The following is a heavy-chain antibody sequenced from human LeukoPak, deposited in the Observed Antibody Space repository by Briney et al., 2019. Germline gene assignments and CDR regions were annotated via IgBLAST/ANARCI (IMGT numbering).Heavy chain of an antibody. CDR3: ARTGYSSGWTDYYYYMDV. J-gene: IGHJ6*03. D-gene: IGHD6-19*01. CDR1: GYTFTGYY. Sequence: ASVRVSCKASGYTFTGYYLHWVRQAPGQGLEWMGWINPNSGGTNYAQKFQGRVTMTRDTSISTAYMELSRLRSDDTAVYYCARTGYSSGWTDYYYYMDVWGKGTTVTISS. V-gene: IGHV1-2*02. CDR2: INPNSGGT.